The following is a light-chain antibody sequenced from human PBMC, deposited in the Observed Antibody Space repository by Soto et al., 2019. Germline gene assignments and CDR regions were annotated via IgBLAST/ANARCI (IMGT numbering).Light chain of an antibody. CDR2: DNN. V-gene: IGLV1-51*01. J-gene: IGLJ1*01. CDR1: SSNIGNNF. CDR3: GTWDSSLSAFV. Sequence: QSALTQPPSVSAAPGQKVTISCSGSSSNIGNNFVSWYQQLPGTAPKALIYDNNKRPSGIPDRFSGSKSGTSATLGITGLQTGDEADYYCGTWDSSLSAFVFGAGTKVTVL.